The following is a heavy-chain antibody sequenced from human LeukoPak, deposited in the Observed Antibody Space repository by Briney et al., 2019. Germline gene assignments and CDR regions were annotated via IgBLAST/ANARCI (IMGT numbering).Heavy chain of an antibody. Sequence: ASXXVSCKASGYTFTSYDINWVRQATGQGLEWMGWMNPNSGNTGYAQKFQGRVTMTRNTSISTAYMELSSLRSEDTAVYYCARSYYDSSGSLFFDYWGQGTLVTVSS. J-gene: IGHJ4*02. V-gene: IGHV1-8*01. CDR3: ARSYYDSSGSLFFDY. CDR2: MNPNSGNT. D-gene: IGHD3-22*01. CDR1: GYTFTSYD.